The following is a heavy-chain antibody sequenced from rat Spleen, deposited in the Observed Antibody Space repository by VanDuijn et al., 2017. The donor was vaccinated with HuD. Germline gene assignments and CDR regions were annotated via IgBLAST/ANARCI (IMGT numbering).Heavy chain of an antibody. CDR1: GFTFSDYY. CDR2: ISSDGGRN. CDR3: ARHGYNSDFDY. V-gene: IGHV5-29*01. J-gene: IGHJ2*01. Sequence: EVQLVESDGGLVQPGRSLKLSCAASGFTFSDYYMAWVRQAPTKGLEWVATISSDGGRNFYRDSVKGRFTIARDNAKSSLYLQMDSLRSGDTATYCARHGYNSDFDYWGQGVMVTVSS. D-gene: IGHD1-9*01.